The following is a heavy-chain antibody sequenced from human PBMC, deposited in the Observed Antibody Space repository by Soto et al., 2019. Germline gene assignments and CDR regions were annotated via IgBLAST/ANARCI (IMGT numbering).Heavy chain of an antibody. Sequence: EVQLVESGGGLVQPGGSLRLSCAASGFTFSSYSMNWVRQAPGKGLEWVSYISSSSSTIYYADSVKGRFTISRDNAKNSLYLQMNSLRDEDTAVYYCARKTNRRRSGWVNWYFDLWGRGTLVTVSS. D-gene: IGHD6-19*01. J-gene: IGHJ2*01. CDR2: ISSSSSTI. CDR3: ARKTNRRRSGWVNWYFDL. V-gene: IGHV3-48*02. CDR1: GFTFSSYS.